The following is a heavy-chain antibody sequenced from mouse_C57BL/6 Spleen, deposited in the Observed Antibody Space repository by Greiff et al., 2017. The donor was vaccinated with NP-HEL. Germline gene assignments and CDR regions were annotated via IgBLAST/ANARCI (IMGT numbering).Heavy chain of an antibody. J-gene: IGHJ4*01. CDR3: ERSSDNYAMDY. CDR1: GYTFTSYW. CDR2: IHPNSGST. V-gene: IGHV1-64*01. Sequence: QVQLQQPGAELVKSGASVKLSCKASGYTFTSYWMHWVKQRPGQGLEWIGMIHPNSGSTNYNEKFKSKSTLTVDKSSSTAYMQLSSLTSEDSAVFGCERSSDNYAMDYWGQGTSVTVSS.